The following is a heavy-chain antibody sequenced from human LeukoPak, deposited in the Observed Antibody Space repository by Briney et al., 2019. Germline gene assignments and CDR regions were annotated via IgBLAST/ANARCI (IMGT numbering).Heavy chain of an antibody. Sequence: PGRSLRLSCAASGFTFSSYGMHWVRQAPGKGLEWAAVIWYDGSNKYYADSVKGRFTISRDNSKNTLYLQMNSLRAEDTAVYYCAKASANDFWSGYLDYWGQGTLVTVSS. V-gene: IGHV3-33*06. CDR3: AKASANDFWSGYLDY. CDR2: IWYDGSNK. J-gene: IGHJ4*02. CDR1: GFTFSSYG. D-gene: IGHD3-3*01.